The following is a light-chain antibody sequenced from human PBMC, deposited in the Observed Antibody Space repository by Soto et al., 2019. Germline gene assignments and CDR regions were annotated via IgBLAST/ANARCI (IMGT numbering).Light chain of an antibody. V-gene: IGLV2-14*01. CDR1: SSDVGAYNY. Sequence: QSALTQPASVSGSPGQSITISCTGTSSDVGAYNYVSWYQQHPGKAPKLLIYDVSNRPSGVSSRFSGSKSGNTASLTISGLQAEDEADYYCNSYTSSSTFLFGGGTKLTVL. CDR3: NSYTSSSTFL. J-gene: IGLJ2*01. CDR2: DVS.